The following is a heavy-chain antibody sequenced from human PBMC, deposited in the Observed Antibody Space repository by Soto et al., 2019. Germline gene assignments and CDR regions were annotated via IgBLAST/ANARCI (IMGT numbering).Heavy chain of an antibody. CDR1: GVSISSDEYY. V-gene: IGHV4-31*01. Sequence: QVHMQESGPGLVKPSQTLSLTCTVSGVSISSDEYYWNWIRQLPGKDLEWIGFIHHSGSTFFNPSLESQVSISVDSSNSQFFLTLNSVTAADTAVYYCASRLTGSGSSYFDNWGQGIQVRVSS. J-gene: IGHJ4*02. CDR2: IHHSGST. D-gene: IGHD3-10*01. CDR3: ASRLTGSGSSYFDN.